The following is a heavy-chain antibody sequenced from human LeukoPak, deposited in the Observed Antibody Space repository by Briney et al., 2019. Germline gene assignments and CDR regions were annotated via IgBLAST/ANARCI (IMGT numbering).Heavy chain of an antibody. CDR2: ISSSSNYI. V-gene: IGHV3-21*01. J-gene: IGHJ6*02. Sequence: GGSLRLSCAASGFTFSSYSMNWVRQAPGKGLEWVSSISSSSNYIYYADSVKGRFTISRDNVKNSLYLQMNSLRAEDTAVYYCARDVYCSGGSCYGYYHYGMDAWGQGTTVTVSS. D-gene: IGHD2-15*01. CDR3: ARDVYCSGGSCYGYYHYGMDA. CDR1: GFTFSSYS.